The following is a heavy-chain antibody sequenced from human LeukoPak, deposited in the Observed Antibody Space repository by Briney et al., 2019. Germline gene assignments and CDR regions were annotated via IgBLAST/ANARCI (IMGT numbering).Heavy chain of an antibody. CDR2: IYSGGST. CDR3: ASLAGDLYYFDY. Sequence: GGSLRLSCAASGFTFSSYAMSWVRQAPGKGLEWVSVIYSGGSTYYADSVKGRFTISRDNSKNTLYLQMNSLRAEDTAVYYCASLAGDLYYFDYWGQGTLVTVSS. V-gene: IGHV3-53*01. D-gene: IGHD7-27*01. J-gene: IGHJ4*02. CDR1: GFTFSSYA.